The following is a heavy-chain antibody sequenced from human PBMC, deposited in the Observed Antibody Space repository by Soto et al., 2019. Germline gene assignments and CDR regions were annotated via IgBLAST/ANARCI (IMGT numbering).Heavy chain of an antibody. D-gene: IGHD3-3*01. CDR2: IIPIFGTA. CDR3: ARDLFRAYYDFWSGYHPPGVMDV. V-gene: IGHV1-69*13. J-gene: IGHJ6*02. Sequence: SVKVSCKASGGTFSSYAISWVRQAPGQGLEWMGGIIPIFGTANYAQKFQGRVTITADESTSTAYMELSSLRSEDTAVYYCARDLFRAYYDFWSGYHPPGVMDVWGQGTTVTVSS. CDR1: GGTFSSYA.